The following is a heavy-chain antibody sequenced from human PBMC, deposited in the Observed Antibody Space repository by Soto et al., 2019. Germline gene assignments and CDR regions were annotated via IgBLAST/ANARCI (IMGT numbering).Heavy chain of an antibody. CDR3: ARDTGDGTFDF. Sequence: ASVKVSCKASGYTLSRYSMHWVRQAPGQRLEWMGWINAGFGNRESSQEFQDRVPISRDTTAGTAYMALTSYRAEETYVYYCARDTGDGTFDFWGQGTLVTVSS. CDR2: INAGFGNR. CDR1: GYTLSRYS. J-gene: IGHJ4*02. D-gene: IGHD1-1*01. V-gene: IGHV1-3*01.